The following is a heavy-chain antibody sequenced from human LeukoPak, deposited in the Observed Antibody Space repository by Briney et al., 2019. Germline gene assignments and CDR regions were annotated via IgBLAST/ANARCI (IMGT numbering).Heavy chain of an antibody. CDR1: GFTFSSIA. V-gene: IGHV3-72*01. J-gene: IGHJ4*02. Sequence: GGSLRLSCAASGFTFSSIAMTWVRQAPGKGLEWVGRIRNKANSYTTEYAASVKGRFTISRDDSKNSLYLQMNSLKCEDTAVYYCAREWDSGSYYLGYFDYWGQGTLVTVSS. CDR2: IRNKANSYTT. CDR3: AREWDSGSYYLGYFDY. D-gene: IGHD1-26*01.